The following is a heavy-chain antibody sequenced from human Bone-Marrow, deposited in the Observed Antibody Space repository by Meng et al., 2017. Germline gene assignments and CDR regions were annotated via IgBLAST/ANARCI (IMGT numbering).Heavy chain of an antibody. CDR2: IYPGDSDT. Sequence: KVSCKGSGYSFTSYWIGWVRQRPGKGLEWMGIIYPGDSDTRYSPSFQGQVTISADKSISTAYLQWSSLKASDTAMYYCARLLLSSSWYEGYYYYYYGMDVWGQGTTVTVSS. V-gene: IGHV5-51*01. CDR3: ARLLLSSSWYEGYYYYYYGMDV. J-gene: IGHJ6*02. D-gene: IGHD6-13*01. CDR1: GYSFTSYW.